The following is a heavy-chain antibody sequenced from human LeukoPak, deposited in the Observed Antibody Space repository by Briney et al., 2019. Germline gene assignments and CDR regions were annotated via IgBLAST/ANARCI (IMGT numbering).Heavy chain of an antibody. CDR1: GFTVSSNY. CDR2: IYSGGST. J-gene: IGHJ6*02. D-gene: IGHD6-13*01. V-gene: IGHV3-53*01. Sequence: GGSLRLSCAASGFTVSSNYMSWVRQAPGKGLEWVSVIYSGGSTYYADSVKGRFTISRDNSKNTLYLQMNSLRAEDTAIYYCAKDLEYSSSWYYQDYYYGMDVWGQGTTVTVSS. CDR3: AKDLEYSSSWYYQDYYYGMDV.